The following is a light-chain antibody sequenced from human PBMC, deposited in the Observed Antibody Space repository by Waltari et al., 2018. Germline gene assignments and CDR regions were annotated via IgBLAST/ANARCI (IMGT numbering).Light chain of an antibody. CDR1: QSISNF. CDR3: QQTYTLPRT. J-gene: IGKJ1*01. Sequence: IQMTQSPSSLSAAVGDSVTITCRPSQSISNFLNWYQQKPGKAPQFLISSTSTLQSGVPSRFSGSESGTDFTLTITTLQPEDFATYYCQQTYTLPRTFGQGTKLEI. V-gene: IGKV1-39*01. CDR2: STS.